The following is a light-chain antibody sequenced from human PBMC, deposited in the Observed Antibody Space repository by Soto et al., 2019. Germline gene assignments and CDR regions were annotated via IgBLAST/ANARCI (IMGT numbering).Light chain of an antibody. Sequence: QSSLTQPASVSVSPGQSITISCTGTSSDVGGYNYVSWYQQHPGKAPKLMIYDVSNRPPGVSNRFSGSKSGNTASLTISGLQAEDEAYYYCSSYTSSSLYVFGTGTKLTVL. CDR2: DVS. CDR1: SSDVGGYNY. V-gene: IGLV2-14*01. J-gene: IGLJ1*01. CDR3: SSYTSSSLYV.